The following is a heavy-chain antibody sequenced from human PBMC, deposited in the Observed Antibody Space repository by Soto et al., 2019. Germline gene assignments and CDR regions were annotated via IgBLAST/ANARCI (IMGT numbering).Heavy chain of an antibody. J-gene: IGHJ4*02. Sequence: EVQLVESGGGLVQPGGSLRLSCAASGFTFSSYSMNWVRQAPGKGLEWVSYISSSSSTIYYADSVKGRFTISRDNAKNTLYLQMNSLRDEDTAVYYCARIGGRMGDYFLAADYWGQGILDTVSS. V-gene: IGHV3-48*02. CDR2: ISSSSSTI. CDR3: ARIGGRMGDYFLAADY. D-gene: IGHD4-17*01. CDR1: GFTFSSYS.